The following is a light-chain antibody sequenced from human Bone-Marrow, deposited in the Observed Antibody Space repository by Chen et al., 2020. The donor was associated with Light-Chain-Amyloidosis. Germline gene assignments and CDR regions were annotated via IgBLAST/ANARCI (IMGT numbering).Light chain of an antibody. J-gene: IGLJ2*01. CDR1: DIASKS. CDR2: YDT. V-gene: IGLV3-21*04. Sequence: SYVLTQPPSVSVAPGKTATISCGGNDIASKSVHWYQQKPGQAPVLVIFYDTDRPSGIPARLSGSNSGNTATLTIGRGEAGDEADYYCQVWDRGNNQGVFGGGTKLTVL. CDR3: QVWDRGNNQGV.